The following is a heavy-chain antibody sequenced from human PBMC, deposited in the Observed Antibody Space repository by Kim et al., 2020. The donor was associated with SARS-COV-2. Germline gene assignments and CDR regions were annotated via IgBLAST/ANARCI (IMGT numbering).Heavy chain of an antibody. J-gene: IGHJ6*02. CDR1: GFTFSSYG. Sequence: GGSLRLSCAASGFTFSSYGMHWVRQAPGKGLEWVAVIWYDGSNKYYADSVKGRFTISRDNSKNTLYLQMNSLRAEDTAVYYCARVSGRITMVRGVIKNGMDVWGQGTTVTVSS. CDR2: IWYDGSNK. CDR3: ARVSGRITMVRGVIKNGMDV. D-gene: IGHD3-10*01. V-gene: IGHV3-33*01.